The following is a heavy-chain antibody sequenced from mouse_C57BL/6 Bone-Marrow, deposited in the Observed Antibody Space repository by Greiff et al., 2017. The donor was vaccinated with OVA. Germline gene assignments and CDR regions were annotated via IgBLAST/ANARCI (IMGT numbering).Heavy chain of an antibody. D-gene: IGHD1-1*01. Sequence: QVQLQQPGAELVRPGSSVKLSCKASGYTFTSYWMHWVKQRPIQGLEWIGNIDPSDSETHYNQKFKDKATLTVDKSSSTAYMRLSSLTSEDSAVYYCANYGSSQYFDVWGTGTTVTVSS. J-gene: IGHJ1*03. V-gene: IGHV1-52*01. CDR3: ANYGSSQYFDV. CDR2: IDPSDSET. CDR1: GYTFTSYW.